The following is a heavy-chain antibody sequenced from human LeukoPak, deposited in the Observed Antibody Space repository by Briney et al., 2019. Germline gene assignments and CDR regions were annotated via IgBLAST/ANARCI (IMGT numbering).Heavy chain of an antibody. V-gene: IGHV1-69*06. D-gene: IGHD3-9*01. CDR2: IIPIFGTA. CDR3: ARSRYDILTGYDY. J-gene: IGHJ4*02. CDR1: GGTFSSYA. Sequence: SVKVSCKASGGTFSSYAISWVRQAPGQGLEWMGGIIPIFGTANYAQKFQGRVTITADKSTSTAYMELSSLRSEDTAVYCCARSRYDILTGYDYWGQGTLVTVSS.